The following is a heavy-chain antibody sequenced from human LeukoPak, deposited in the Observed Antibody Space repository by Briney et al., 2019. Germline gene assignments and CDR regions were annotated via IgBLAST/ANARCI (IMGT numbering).Heavy chain of an antibody. D-gene: IGHD4-17*01. CDR1: GFTFSSYW. CDR3: ARGPSTVTTPLAY. V-gene: IGHV3-74*01. J-gene: IGHJ4*02. CDR2: INSDGSST. Sequence: GGSLRLSCAASGFTFSSYWMHWVRQAPGKGLVWVSRINSDGSSTSYAASVKGRFTISRDNAKNTLYLQMNSLRAEDTAVYYCARGPSTVTTPLAYWGQGTLVTVSS.